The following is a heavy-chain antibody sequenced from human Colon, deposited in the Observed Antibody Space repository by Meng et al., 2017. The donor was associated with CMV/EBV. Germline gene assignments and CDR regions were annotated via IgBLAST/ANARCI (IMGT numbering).Heavy chain of an antibody. D-gene: IGHD3-3*01. CDR3: AKGSATSRPYYFDY. V-gene: IGHV3-23*01. Sequence: GGSLRLSCAASGFTFTNYAMSWVRQAPRKGLEWVSAITDSGGDTYHADSVKGRFTISRDNSKNTLSLQMNSLRAEDTAVYYCAKGSATSRPYYFDYWGQGTLVTVSS. CDR2: ITDSGGDT. CDR1: GFTFTNYA. J-gene: IGHJ4*02.